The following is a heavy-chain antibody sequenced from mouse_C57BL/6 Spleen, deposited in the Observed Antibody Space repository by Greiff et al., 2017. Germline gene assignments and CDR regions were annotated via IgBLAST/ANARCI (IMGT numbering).Heavy chain of an antibody. CDR1: GFTFSSYA. Sequence: EVQLVESGGGLVKPGGSLTLSCAASGFTFSSYAMSWVRQTPEKRLEWVATISDGGSYTYYPDNVKGRFTISRDNAKNNLYLQMSNLKSEDTAMYYCARDRGYDEGGYYAMDYWGQGTSVTVSS. D-gene: IGHD2-2*01. CDR3: ARDRGYDEGGYYAMDY. CDR2: ISDGGSYT. J-gene: IGHJ4*01. V-gene: IGHV5-4*01.